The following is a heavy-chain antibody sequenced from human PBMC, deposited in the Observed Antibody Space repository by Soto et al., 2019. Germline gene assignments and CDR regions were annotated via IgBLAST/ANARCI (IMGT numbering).Heavy chain of an antibody. CDR3: ARDWVGGSWYFDL. V-gene: IGHV1-69*06. CDR2: IIPVYGAT. CDR1: GGTFSSYA. D-gene: IGHD3-16*01. Sequence: QVQLVQSGAEVKKPGSSVKVSCKASGGTFSSYAISWVRQAPGQGLEWMGGIIPVYGATNSAQKFRVRVTITADKSTATAYMQLSSLTSEDTAVYYCARDWVGGSWYFDLCGRGTLVTVSS. J-gene: IGHJ2*01.